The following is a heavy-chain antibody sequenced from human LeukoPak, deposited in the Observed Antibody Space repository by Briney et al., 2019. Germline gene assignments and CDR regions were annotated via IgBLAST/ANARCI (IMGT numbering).Heavy chain of an antibody. J-gene: IGHJ4*02. CDR3: ARDNSGPAY. CDR1: SGFISSYY. Sequence: SETLSLTCSVSSGFISSYYWTWIRQSPGKGLEWIGYIYYTGSTSYNPSLQSRVTISVDTSKNQFSLRLNSVTAADTAVYYCARDNSGPAYWGQGTLVTVSS. D-gene: IGHD5-12*01. V-gene: IGHV4-59*01. CDR2: IYYTGST.